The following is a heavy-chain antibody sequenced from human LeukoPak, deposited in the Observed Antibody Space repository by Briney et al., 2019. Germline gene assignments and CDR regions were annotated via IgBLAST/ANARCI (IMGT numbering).Heavy chain of an antibody. J-gene: IGHJ4*02. D-gene: IGHD3-10*01. CDR2: IYNSGTT. CDR1: GFTVSSHY. CDR3: SRPGYYGSSSGEDY. Sequence: GGSLRLSCAASGFTVSSHYMSWVRQAPGKGLEWVSVIYNSGTTYYADSVKSRFTISRDSSKNTVYLQMSSLTAEDTAMYYCSRPGYYGSSSGEDYWGQGTLVTVSS. V-gene: IGHV3-66*04.